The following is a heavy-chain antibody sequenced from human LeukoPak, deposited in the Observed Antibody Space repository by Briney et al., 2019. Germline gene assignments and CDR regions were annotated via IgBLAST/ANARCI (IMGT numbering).Heavy chain of an antibody. Sequence: ASVKVSCKASGYTFTGYYMHWVRQAPGQGLEWMGWINPNSGGTNYAQKFQGRVTMSVDTSRHQFSLRVNSVTAADTAVYCCATGNRAWYAVGDFWGQGTLVTVSS. V-gene: IGHV1-2*02. J-gene: IGHJ4*02. D-gene: IGHD6-13*01. CDR3: ATGNRAWYAVGDF. CDR1: GYTFTGYY. CDR2: INPNSGGT.